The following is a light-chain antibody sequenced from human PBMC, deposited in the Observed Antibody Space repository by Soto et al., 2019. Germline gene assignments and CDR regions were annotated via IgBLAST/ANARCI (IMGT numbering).Light chain of an antibody. J-gene: IGKJ4*01. CDR3: QQYDRSPLT. Sequence: EFVLTQSPATLSVSPGERATLSCRASQSVSSNLAWYQQKPGQAPRLLIFGASDRATDIPDRFSGSGSGTDFTLTISRLEPADFAAYFCQQYDRSPLTFGGGTKVDIK. CDR1: QSVSSN. V-gene: IGKV3-20*01. CDR2: GAS.